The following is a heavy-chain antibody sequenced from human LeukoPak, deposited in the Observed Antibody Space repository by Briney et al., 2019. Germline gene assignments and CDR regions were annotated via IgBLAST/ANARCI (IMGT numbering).Heavy chain of an antibody. CDR1: GFTFDDYG. Sequence: GGSLRLSCAASGFTFDDYGMSWVRQAPGKGLEWISGVNWNGGSTGYADSVKGRFTISRDNAKNSLYLQMNSLRAEDTAVYYCARGWMGDGMDVWGQGTTVTVSS. D-gene: IGHD3-16*01. J-gene: IGHJ6*02. CDR3: ARGWMGDGMDV. V-gene: IGHV3-20*04. CDR2: VNWNGGST.